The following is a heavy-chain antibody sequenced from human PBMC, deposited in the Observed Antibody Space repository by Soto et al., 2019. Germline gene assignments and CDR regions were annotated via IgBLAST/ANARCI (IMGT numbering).Heavy chain of an antibody. J-gene: IGHJ4*02. CDR2: INPAGGAA. CDR1: GYTFTKFH. D-gene: IGHD2-21*01. Sequence: QVRLVQSGAEVKKPGASVKISCETSGYTFTKFHLHWVRQAPGQGLEWVGRINPAGGAANYAQPFQGSVSVTTDTSTSTVYMQLSNLRFEDTAVYYCATEGDPRLYAATVFDYWGQGTRLSVSS. V-gene: IGHV1-46*01. CDR3: ATEGDPRLYAATVFDY.